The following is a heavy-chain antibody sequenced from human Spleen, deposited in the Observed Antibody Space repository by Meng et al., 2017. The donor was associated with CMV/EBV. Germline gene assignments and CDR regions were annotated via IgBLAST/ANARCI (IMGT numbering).Heavy chain of an antibody. Sequence: QVQLQQWGAGLLKPSETLSLTCAVYGGSFSGYYWSWIRQPPGKGLEWIGEINHSGSTNYNPSLKSRVTISVDTSKNQFSLKLSSVTAADTAVYYCARGLTMIVVVTFDYWGQGTLVTVSS. CDR1: GGSFSGYY. CDR3: ARGLTMIVVVTFDY. D-gene: IGHD3-22*01. J-gene: IGHJ4*02. CDR2: INHSGST. V-gene: IGHV4-34*01.